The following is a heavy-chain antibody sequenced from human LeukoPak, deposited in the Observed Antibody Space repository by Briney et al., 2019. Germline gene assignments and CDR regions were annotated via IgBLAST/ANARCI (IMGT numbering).Heavy chain of an antibody. V-gene: IGHV3-23*01. CDR1: GFTFSSYA. CDR2: ISGSGGST. J-gene: IGHJ4*02. Sequence: GGSLRLSCAASGFTFSSYAMSWVRQAPGKGLEWVSAISGSGGSTYYADSVKGRFTISRDNSKNTLYLQMHSLRVEDTAVYYCARDYYGSSGYYPHDYWGQGSLVTVSS. CDR3: ARDYYGSSGYYPHDY. D-gene: IGHD3-22*01.